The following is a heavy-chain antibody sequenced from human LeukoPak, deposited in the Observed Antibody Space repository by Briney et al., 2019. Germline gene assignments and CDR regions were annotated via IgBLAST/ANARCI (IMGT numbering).Heavy chain of an antibody. CDR1: GGSISSYY. Sequence: SETLSLTCTVSGGSISSYYWSWIRQPPGKGLEWIGYIYYSGSTNYNPSLKSRVTISVDTSKNQYSLKLSSVTAADTAVYYCARLRYSGSYYEDYWGQGTLVTVSS. V-gene: IGHV4-59*08. D-gene: IGHD1-26*01. J-gene: IGHJ4*02. CDR2: IYYSGST. CDR3: ARLRYSGSYYEDY.